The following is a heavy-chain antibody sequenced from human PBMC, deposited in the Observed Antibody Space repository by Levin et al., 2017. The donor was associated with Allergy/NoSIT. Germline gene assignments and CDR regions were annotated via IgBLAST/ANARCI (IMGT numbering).Heavy chain of an antibody. CDR1: GGSISSYY. CDR3: ARGYVRPFDP. Sequence: PSETLSLTCTVSGGSISSYYWSWIRQPPGKGLEWIGYIYYSGSTNYNPSLKSRVTISVDTSKNQFSLKLSSVTAADTAVYYCARGYVRPFDPWGQGTLVTVSS. J-gene: IGHJ5*02. CDR2: IYYSGST. V-gene: IGHV4-59*08. D-gene: IGHD3-10*01.